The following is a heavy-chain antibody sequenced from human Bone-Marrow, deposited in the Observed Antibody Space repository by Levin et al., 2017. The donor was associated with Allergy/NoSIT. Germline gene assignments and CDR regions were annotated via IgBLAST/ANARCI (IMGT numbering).Heavy chain of an antibody. CDR1: GGTFSSYA. CDR3: ARDGPSGDDGIDY. Sequence: SVKVSCKASGGTFSSYAISWVRQAPGQGLEWMGGIIPIFGTANYAQKFQGRVTITADESTSTAYMELSSLRSEDTAVYYCARDGPSGDDGIDYWGQGTLVTVSS. CDR2: IIPIFGTA. J-gene: IGHJ4*02. V-gene: IGHV1-69*13. D-gene: IGHD5-12*01.